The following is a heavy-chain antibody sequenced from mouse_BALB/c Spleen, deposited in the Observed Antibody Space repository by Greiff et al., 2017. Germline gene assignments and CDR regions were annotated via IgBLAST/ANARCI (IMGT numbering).Heavy chain of an antibody. J-gene: IGHJ4*01. CDR3: AKNYGSSYAMDY. V-gene: IGHV2-5-1*01. D-gene: IGHD1-1*01. Sequence: QVQLQQSGPSLVQPSQSLSITCTVSGFSLTSYGVHWVRQSPGKGLEWLGVIWRGGSTDYNAAFMSRLSITKDNSKSQVFFKMNSLQADDTAIYYCAKNYGSSYAMDYWGQGTSVTVSS. CDR1: GFSLTSYG. CDR2: IWRGGST.